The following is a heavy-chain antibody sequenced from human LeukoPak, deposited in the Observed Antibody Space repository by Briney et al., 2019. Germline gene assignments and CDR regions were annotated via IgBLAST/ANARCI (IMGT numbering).Heavy chain of an antibody. J-gene: IGHJ5*02. CDR1: GYTLTELS. D-gene: IGHD3/OR15-3a*01. CDR3: ATRPKLDWGYNWFDP. V-gene: IGHV1-24*01. CDR2: FDPEDGET. Sequence: ASVKVSCKVSGYTLTELSMHWVRQAPGKGLEWMGGFDPEDGETIYAQKFQGRVTMTEDTSTDTAYMELSSLRSEDTAVYYCATRPKLDWGYNWFDPWGQGTLVTVSS.